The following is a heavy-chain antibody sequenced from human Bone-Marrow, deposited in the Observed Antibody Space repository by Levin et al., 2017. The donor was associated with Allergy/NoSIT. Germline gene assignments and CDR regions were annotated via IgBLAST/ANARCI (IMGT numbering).Heavy chain of an antibody. Sequence: GESLKISCAASGFTFSSYSMNWVRQAPGKGLEWVSYISSSSSTIYYADSVKGRFTISRDNAKNSLYLQMNSLRAEDTAVYYCARVDGVRGSSSWFWFDPWGQGTLVTVSS. CDR2: ISSSSSTI. J-gene: IGHJ5*02. CDR3: ARVDGVRGSSSWFWFDP. D-gene: IGHD6-13*01. CDR1: GFTFSSYS. V-gene: IGHV3-48*04.